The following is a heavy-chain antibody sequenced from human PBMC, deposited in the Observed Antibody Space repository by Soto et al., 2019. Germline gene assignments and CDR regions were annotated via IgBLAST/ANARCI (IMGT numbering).Heavy chain of an antibody. J-gene: IGHJ4*02. CDR3: ATFRPSFGGVNDY. D-gene: IGHD3-10*01. Sequence: QVQLVESGGGVVQPGRSLSLSCAASGFIFSNYAMHWVRQAPGKGLEWVAVMSYDGSREYYAGSVKGRFTISRDNSKNTLYLQMNTLRPEDTAVYYCATFRPSFGGVNDYWGQGTLVTVSS. CDR2: MSYDGSRE. V-gene: IGHV3-30-3*01. CDR1: GFIFSNYA.